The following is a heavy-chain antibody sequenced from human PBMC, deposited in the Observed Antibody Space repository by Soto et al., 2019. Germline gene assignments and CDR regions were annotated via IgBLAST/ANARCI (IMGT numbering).Heavy chain of an antibody. D-gene: IGHD1-26*01. V-gene: IGHV3-23*01. J-gene: IGHJ4*02. CDR1: GFTFSSYA. CDR3: AKDHEGGSVLYYFDY. Sequence: EVQLLESGGGLVQPGGSLRLSCAASGFTFSSYAMSWVRQAPGKRLEWVSAISGSGGSTYYADSVKGRFTISRDNSKNTLYLQMNSLRAEDTAVYYCAKDHEGGSVLYYFDYWGQGTLVTVSS. CDR2: ISGSGGST.